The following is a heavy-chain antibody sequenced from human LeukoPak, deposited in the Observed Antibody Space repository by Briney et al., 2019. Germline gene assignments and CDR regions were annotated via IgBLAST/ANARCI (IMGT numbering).Heavy chain of an antibody. D-gene: IGHD6-19*01. CDR1: GGSISSYY. J-gene: IGHJ3*02. V-gene: IGHV4-59*01. CDR2: IYYSGST. Sequence: SETLSLTCTVSGGSISSYYWSWIRQPPGKGLEWIGYIYYSGSTNYNPSLKSRVTISVDTSKNQFSLKLSSVTAADTAVYYCVRDAGYSSGWYGLAFDIWGQGTMVTVSS. CDR3: VRDAGYSSGWYGLAFDI.